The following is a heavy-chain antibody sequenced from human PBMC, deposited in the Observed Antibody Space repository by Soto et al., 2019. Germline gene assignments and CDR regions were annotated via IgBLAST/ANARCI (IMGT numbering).Heavy chain of an antibody. D-gene: IGHD6-6*01. CDR1: GYTFSSYG. CDR3: AGEGQLGY. CDR2: ISGYKGNT. J-gene: IGHJ4*02. Sequence: QVQLVQSGAEVKKPGASVKVSCKTSGYTFSSYGFSWVRQAPGQGLEWIGWISGYKGNTNYAQRFQGRVTMTTDTSESTAYMEWRSLRSDETAVYYCAGEGQLGYWGQGTLVTVSS. V-gene: IGHV1-18*01.